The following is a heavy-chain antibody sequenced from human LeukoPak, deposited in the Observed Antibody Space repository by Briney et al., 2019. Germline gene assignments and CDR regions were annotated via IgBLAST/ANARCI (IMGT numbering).Heavy chain of an antibody. J-gene: IGHJ6*03. Sequence: SVKVSRKASGGTFSSYAISWVRQAPGQGLEWMGGIIPIFGTANYAQKFQGRVTITTDESTSTAYMELSSLRSEDTAVYYCARGGYSYGNYYYYYMDVWGKGTTVTVSS. V-gene: IGHV1-69*05. CDR1: GGTFSSYA. CDR3: ARGGYSYGNYYYYYMDV. CDR2: IIPIFGTA. D-gene: IGHD5-18*01.